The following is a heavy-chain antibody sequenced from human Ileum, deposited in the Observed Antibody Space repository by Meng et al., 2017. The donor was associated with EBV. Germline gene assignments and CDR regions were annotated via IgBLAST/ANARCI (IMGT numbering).Heavy chain of an antibody. J-gene: IGHJ5*02. CDR2: IDQSGYT. D-gene: IGHD4-23*01. CDR3: ARYGRCNGNSFYCFDP. Sequence: QVRPQQWGKGLLKPSETLSLTCAVYGGSFNDYYWTWLRQPPGKGLEWIGEIDQSGYTKFNPSLSSRATISRDTSNNQFSLRLNSVTAADTALYYCARYGRCNGNSFYCFDPWGQGTLVTVSS. V-gene: IGHV4-34*01. CDR1: GGSFNDYY.